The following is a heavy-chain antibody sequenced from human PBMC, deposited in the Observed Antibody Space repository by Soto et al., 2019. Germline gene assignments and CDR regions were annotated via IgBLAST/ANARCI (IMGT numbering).Heavy chain of an antibody. V-gene: IGHV3-23*01. Sequence: GSLRLSCAASGFAFASYAMTWVRQAPGKGLEWVSSIGSTGSSTSYADSVKGRFTISRDNSKYTVFLQMNALRAEDTAVYYCAKDRGSSISSSNYWGQGTLVTVSS. CDR2: IGSTGSST. CDR1: GFAFASYA. J-gene: IGHJ4*02. D-gene: IGHD2-2*01. CDR3: AKDRGSSISSSNY.